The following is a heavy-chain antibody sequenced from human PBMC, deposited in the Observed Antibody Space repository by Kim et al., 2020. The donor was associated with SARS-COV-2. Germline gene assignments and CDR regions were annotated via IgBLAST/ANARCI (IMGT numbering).Heavy chain of an antibody. CDR1: GFTFSSNS. CDR2: IRDDGTT. D-gene: IGHD6-6*01. Sequence: GGSLRLSCAASGFTFSSNSLSWFRQGPGKELEWVSDIRDDGTTYYADSVKGRFTISRDNSRNTAYLQMNSLRAEDTAVYYCSGHEGSSSGGLGTVVTVAS. V-gene: IGHV3-23*01. J-gene: IGHJ4*02. CDR3: SGHEGSSS.